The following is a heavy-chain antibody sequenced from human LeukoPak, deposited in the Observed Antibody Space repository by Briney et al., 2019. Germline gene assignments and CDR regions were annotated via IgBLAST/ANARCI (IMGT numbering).Heavy chain of an antibody. D-gene: IGHD3-22*01. CDR2: ISYDGSNK. Sequence: GSLRLSCAASGFTFSSYGMHWVRQAPGKGLEWVAVISYDGSNKYYADSVKGRFTISRDNSKNTLYLQMNSLRAEDTAVYYCAKDYYDSSGYYLFLAYYFDYWGQGTLVTVSP. CDR3: AKDYYDSSGYYLFLAYYFDY. J-gene: IGHJ4*02. CDR1: GFTFSSYG. V-gene: IGHV3-30*18.